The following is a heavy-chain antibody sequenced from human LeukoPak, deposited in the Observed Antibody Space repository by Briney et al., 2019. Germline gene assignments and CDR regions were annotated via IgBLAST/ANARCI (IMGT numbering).Heavy chain of an antibody. CDR1: GGSISSYY. V-gene: IGHV4-59*01. CDR3: ARGDHYYYTMDV. D-gene: IGHD2-21*02. J-gene: IGHJ6*04. Sequence: SETLSLTCTVSGGSISSYYWGWIRQPPGEGLEWIGYIYSSGSTNYNPSLKSRVTISVDTSKNQFSLKLTSMTAADTAVYYCARGDHYYYTMDVWGKGTTVTVSS. CDR2: IYSSGST.